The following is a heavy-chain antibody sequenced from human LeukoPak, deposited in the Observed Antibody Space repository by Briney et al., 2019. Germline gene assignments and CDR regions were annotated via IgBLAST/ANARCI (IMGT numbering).Heavy chain of an antibody. CDR2: IYHSGST. CDR1: GGSISSSNW. CDR3: ARVPYYDIMTGYYVLDY. V-gene: IGHV4-4*02. D-gene: IGHD3-9*01. J-gene: IGHJ4*02. Sequence: SETLSLTCAVSGGSISSSNWWSWVRQPPGKGLEWIGEIYHSGSTNYNPSLKSRVTISVDKSKNQFSLKLTSVTAADTAVYYCARVPYYDIMTGYYVLDYWGPGTLVTVSS.